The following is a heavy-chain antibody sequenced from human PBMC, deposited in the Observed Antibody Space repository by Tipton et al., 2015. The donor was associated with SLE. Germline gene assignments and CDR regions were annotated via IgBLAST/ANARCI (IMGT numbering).Heavy chain of an antibody. D-gene: IGHD6-19*01. CDR1: GGSISSSSYY. CDR2: IYYSGST. CDR3: ARGGRLVEGPMDV. Sequence: TLSLTCTVSGGSISSSSYYWGWIRQPPGKGLEWIGSIYYSGSTNYNPSLKSRVTISVDTSKNQFSLKLSSVTAADTAVYYCARGGRLVEGPMDVWGKGTTVTVSS. J-gene: IGHJ6*03. V-gene: IGHV4-39*07.